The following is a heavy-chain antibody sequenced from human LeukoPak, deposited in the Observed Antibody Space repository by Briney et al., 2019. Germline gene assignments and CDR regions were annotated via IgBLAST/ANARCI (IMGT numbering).Heavy chain of an antibody. V-gene: IGHV3-23*01. CDR1: GFTFSSHA. CDR3: AMHPGPVTRYFDY. CDR2: ISGSGGST. J-gene: IGHJ4*02. Sequence: PGGSLRLSCAASGFTFSSHAMSWVRQAPGKGLEWVSAISGSGGSTYYADSVKGRFTISRDNSKNTLYLQMNSLRAEDTAVYYCAMHPGPVTRYFDYWGQGTLVTVSS.